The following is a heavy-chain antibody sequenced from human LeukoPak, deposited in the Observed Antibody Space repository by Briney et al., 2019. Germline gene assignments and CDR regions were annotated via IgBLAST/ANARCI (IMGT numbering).Heavy chain of an antibody. Sequence: SVKVSCKASGGTFSSYAISWVRQAPGQGLEWMGGIIPIFGTANYAQKFRGRVTITADKSTSTAYMELSSLRSEDTAVYYCARVRIAAAGGRNWFDPWGQGTLVTVSS. CDR2: IIPIFGTA. J-gene: IGHJ5*02. D-gene: IGHD6-13*01. CDR3: ARVRIAAAGGRNWFDP. CDR1: GGTFSSYA. V-gene: IGHV1-69*06.